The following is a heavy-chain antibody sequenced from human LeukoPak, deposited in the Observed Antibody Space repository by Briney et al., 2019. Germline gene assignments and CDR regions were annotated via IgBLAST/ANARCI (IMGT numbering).Heavy chain of an antibody. D-gene: IGHD2-2*01. CDR1: GYSFTSYW. J-gene: IGHJ1*01. Sequence: GESLKISCKGSGYSFTSYWIGWVRQMPGKGLEWMGIIYPGDSDTRYSPSFQGQVTISADKSISTAYLQWSSLKASDTAMYYCARHETVPAAIGAFQHWDQGTLVTVSS. CDR2: IYPGDSDT. CDR3: ARHETVPAAIGAFQH. V-gene: IGHV5-51*01.